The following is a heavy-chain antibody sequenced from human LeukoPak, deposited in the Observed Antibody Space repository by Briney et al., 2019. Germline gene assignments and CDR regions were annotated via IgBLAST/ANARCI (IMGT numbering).Heavy chain of an antibody. CDR3: ATLYNDKGGY. Sequence: GGSLRLSCAASGFTFRNYGMSWVRQAPGKGLEWVSGTIGSGDGRFYADPVKGRFTISRDNSRNTLYLHMNSLRVDDTAVYYCATLYNDKGGYWGQGALVAVSS. V-gene: IGHV3-23*01. CDR2: TIGSGDGR. CDR1: GFTFRNYG. J-gene: IGHJ4*02. D-gene: IGHD4-23*01.